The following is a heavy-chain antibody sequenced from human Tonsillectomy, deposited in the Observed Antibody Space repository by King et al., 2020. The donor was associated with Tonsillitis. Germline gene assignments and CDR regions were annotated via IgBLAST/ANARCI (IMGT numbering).Heavy chain of an antibody. D-gene: IGHD3-22*01. CDR2: IYTSGST. V-gene: IGHV4-4*07. CDR3: ATWGYDSSGYYYDYFDY. CDR1: GGSISSYY. Sequence: VQLQESGPGLVKPSETLSLTCTVSGGSISSYYWSWIRQPAGKGLEWIGRIYTSGSTNYNPSLKSRVTMSVDTSKNQFPLKLSSVTAADTAVYYCATWGYDSSGYYYDYFDYWGQGTPVTVSS. J-gene: IGHJ4*02.